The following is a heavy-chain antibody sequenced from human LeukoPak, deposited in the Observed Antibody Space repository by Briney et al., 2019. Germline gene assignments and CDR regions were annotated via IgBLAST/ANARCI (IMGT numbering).Heavy chain of an antibody. V-gene: IGHV3-48*03. CDR3: ARERDYDFWSGYLFDY. CDR2: ISSSGSTI. Sequence: GGSLRLSCAASGFTFSSYEMNWVRQAPGKGLEWVSYISSSGSTIYYADSVKGRFTTSRDNAKNSLYLQMNSLRAEDTAVYYCARERDYDFWSGYLFDYWGQGTLVTVSS. D-gene: IGHD3-3*01. CDR1: GFTFSSYE. J-gene: IGHJ4*02.